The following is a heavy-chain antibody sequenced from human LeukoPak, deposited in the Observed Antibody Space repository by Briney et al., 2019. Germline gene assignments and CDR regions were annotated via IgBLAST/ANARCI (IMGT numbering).Heavy chain of an antibody. D-gene: IGHD3-22*01. CDR3: ATYSDGSVYYFG. CDR2: ISSNGGST. Sequence: GGSLRLSCSASGFTFSSYAMHWVRQTPGKGLEYVSAISSNGGSTYYADSVKGRFTISRDNSKNTLYLQMSSLRAEDMAVYYCATYSDGSVYYFGWGQGTLVTVSS. V-gene: IGHV3-64D*09. CDR1: GFTFSSYA. J-gene: IGHJ4*02.